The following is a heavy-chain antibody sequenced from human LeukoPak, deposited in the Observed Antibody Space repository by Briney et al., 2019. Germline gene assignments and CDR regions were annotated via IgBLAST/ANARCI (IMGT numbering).Heavy chain of an antibody. V-gene: IGHV3-48*03. CDR1: ASIFTNYE. D-gene: IGHD7-27*01. CDR3: ARIHKLGILAHFDY. CDR2: ISSSGNTI. Sequence: GGSLRLSWAADASIFTNYERNCVRQAPGKGLEWVSYISSSGNTIYYADSVKGRFTISRDNAKNSLYLQMNSLRAEDTAVYYCARIHKLGILAHFDYWGQGTLVTVSS. J-gene: IGHJ4*02.